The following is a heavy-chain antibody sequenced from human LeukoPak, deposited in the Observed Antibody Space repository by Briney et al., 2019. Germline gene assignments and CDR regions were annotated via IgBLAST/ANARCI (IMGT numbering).Heavy chain of an antibody. CDR1: GFTFSNYV. D-gene: IGHD6-13*01. CDR3: AKVLPGSFPNAFDI. V-gene: IGHV3-30*02. J-gene: IGHJ3*02. Sequence: PGGSLRLSCAGSGFTFSNYVMSWVRQAPGKGLEWVAYIRYDASNKYYADSVKGRFTISRDNSKDTLYLQMNSLRAEDTAVYYCAKVLPGSFPNAFDIWGQGTVVTVSS. CDR2: IRYDASNK.